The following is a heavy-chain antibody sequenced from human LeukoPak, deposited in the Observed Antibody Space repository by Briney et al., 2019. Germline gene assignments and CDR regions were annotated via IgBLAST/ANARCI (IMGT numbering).Heavy chain of an antibody. V-gene: IGHV3-9*01. CDR1: GFTFDDYA. J-gene: IGHJ4*02. CDR3: AKDIAAWNVPDYDILLGLYSSSWGRNDY. Sequence: GGSLRLSCAASGFTFDDYAMHWVRQAPGKGLEWVSGISWNSGSIGYADSVKGRFTISRDNAKNSLYLQMNSLRAEDTALYYCAKDIAAWNVPDYDILLGLYSSSWGRNDYWGQGTLVTVSS. D-gene: IGHD6-13*01. CDR2: ISWNSGSI.